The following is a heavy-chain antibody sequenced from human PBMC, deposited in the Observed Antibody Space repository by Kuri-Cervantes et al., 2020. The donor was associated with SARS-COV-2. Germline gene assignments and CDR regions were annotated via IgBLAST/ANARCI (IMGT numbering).Heavy chain of an antibody. Sequence: SETLSLTCTVSGGSISSSSYYWGWIRQPPGKGLEWIGSIYYSGSTYYNPSLKSRVTISVDTSKNQFSLKLSSVTAADTAVYYCARVLYGGNSVDYWGQGTLVTVSS. CDR2: IYYSGST. CDR3: ARVLYGGNSVDY. D-gene: IGHD4-23*01. CDR1: GGSISSSSYY. V-gene: IGHV4-39*01. J-gene: IGHJ4*02.